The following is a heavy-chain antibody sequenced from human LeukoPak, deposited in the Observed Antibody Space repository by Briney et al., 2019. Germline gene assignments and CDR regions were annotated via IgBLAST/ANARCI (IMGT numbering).Heavy chain of an antibody. CDR1: GGSVSSDNSY. Sequence: SQTLSLTCTVSGGSVSSDNSYWNWIRQPAGKGLEWIGRIYADRSSTYNPSLKSRVTISVDTSKNQFSLRLTSMTAADTAVYYCARGYYYRRWGQGTLVTVSS. V-gene: IGHV4-61*02. J-gene: IGHJ4*02. D-gene: IGHD3-10*01. CDR3: ARGYYYRR. CDR2: IYADRSS.